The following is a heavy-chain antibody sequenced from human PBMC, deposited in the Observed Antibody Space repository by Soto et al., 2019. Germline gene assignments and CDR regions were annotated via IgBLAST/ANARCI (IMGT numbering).Heavy chain of an antibody. Sequence: QVQLVESGGGVVQPGRSLRLSCAASGFTFSSYAMHWVRQAPGKGLEWVAVISYDGSNKYYADSVKGRFTISRDNSKNTLYLQMNSLRAEDTAVYYCARSRGHGMDVWGQGTTVTVSS. J-gene: IGHJ6*02. CDR2: ISYDGSNK. CDR1: GFTFSSYA. V-gene: IGHV3-30-3*01. D-gene: IGHD3-10*01. CDR3: ARSRGHGMDV.